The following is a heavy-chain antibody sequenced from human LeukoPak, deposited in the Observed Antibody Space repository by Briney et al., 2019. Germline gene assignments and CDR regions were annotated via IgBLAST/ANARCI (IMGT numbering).Heavy chain of an antibody. V-gene: IGHV3-23*01. Sequence: GGSLRLSCAASGFTFSSYAMSWVRQAPGKGLEWVSAISGSGGSTYYADSVKGRFTISRDNSKNTLYLQMNSLRAEDTAVYYCARALKYYYDSSGYYYVGAVDIWGQGTMVTVSS. J-gene: IGHJ3*02. D-gene: IGHD3-22*01. CDR3: ARALKYYYDSSGYYYVGAVDI. CDR2: ISGSGGST. CDR1: GFTFSSYA.